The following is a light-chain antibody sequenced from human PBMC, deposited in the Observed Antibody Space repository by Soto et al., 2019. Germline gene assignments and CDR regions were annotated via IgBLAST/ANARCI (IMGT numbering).Light chain of an antibody. J-gene: IGKJ4*01. CDR1: QSVSSSY. Sequence: EIVLTQAPGTLSLSPGERATLSCRSSQSVSSSYLAWYQQKPGQAPRLLIYDTSIRATGIPARFSGSGSGTDFTLTISSLQPEDVAAYYWQKYNSAPLTFGGGTKVDIK. V-gene: IGKV3-20*01. CDR2: DTS. CDR3: QKYNSAPLT.